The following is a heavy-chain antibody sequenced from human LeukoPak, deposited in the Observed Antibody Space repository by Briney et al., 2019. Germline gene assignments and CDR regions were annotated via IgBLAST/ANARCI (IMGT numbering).Heavy chain of an antibody. CDR2: IYSGGST. V-gene: IGHV3-53*01. Sequence: PGGSLRLSCAASGFTASSNYMSWVRQAPGKGREWCSVIYSGGSTYYTDSMQGRFTISRDNSKNTPYLQMNSLRAEDTAVYYCVRGDYGDYTLFDYWGQGTLVTVSS. CDR3: VRGDYGDYTLFDY. D-gene: IGHD4-17*01. J-gene: IGHJ4*02. CDR1: GFTASSNY.